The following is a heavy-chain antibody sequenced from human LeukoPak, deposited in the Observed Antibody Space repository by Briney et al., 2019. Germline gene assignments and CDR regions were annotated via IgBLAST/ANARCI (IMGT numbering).Heavy chain of an antibody. CDR1: GGIFTSHG. J-gene: IGHJ4*02. Sequence: SAKVSCKASGGIFTSHGISWVRQAPGQGLEWMGGIIPFFGTTNYAQKFQGRVTMTADESTSTAYMELTSLRSDDTAVYYCARDTVDTTTITPLDYWGQGTLVTVSS. V-gene: IGHV1-69*13. D-gene: IGHD5-18*01. CDR2: IIPFFGTT. CDR3: ARDTVDTTTITPLDY.